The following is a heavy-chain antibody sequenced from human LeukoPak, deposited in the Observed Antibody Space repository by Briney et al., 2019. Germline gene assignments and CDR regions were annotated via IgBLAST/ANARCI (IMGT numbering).Heavy chain of an antibody. CDR2: ISGRSSHI. Sequence: GGSLRPSCSPSGFSFSDYDMNWVRQAPGKGLEWVSAISGRSSHIYYGESVKGRFTICRDNDKNSLYLEMDSLGVEDTAVYYCGRAFPPLRTSSAGDLWGQGTLVIVSS. CDR3: GRAFPPLRTSSAGDL. J-gene: IGHJ1*01. D-gene: IGHD3-16*01. CDR1: GFSFSDYD. V-gene: IGHV3-21*01.